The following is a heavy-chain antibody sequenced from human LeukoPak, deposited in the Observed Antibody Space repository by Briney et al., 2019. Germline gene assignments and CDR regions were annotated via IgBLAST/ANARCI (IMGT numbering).Heavy chain of an antibody. D-gene: IGHD2-15*01. Sequence: GGSLRLSCAASGFTFSSYSMIWVRQAPGKGLEWVSSISSGSRYRYYADSVKGRFTISRDNAKNSLYLQMNSLRAEDTAVYYCARVKEGSAFDIWGQGTMVTVSS. V-gene: IGHV3-21*01. J-gene: IGHJ3*02. CDR1: GFTFSSYS. CDR3: ARVKEGSAFDI. CDR2: ISSGSRYR.